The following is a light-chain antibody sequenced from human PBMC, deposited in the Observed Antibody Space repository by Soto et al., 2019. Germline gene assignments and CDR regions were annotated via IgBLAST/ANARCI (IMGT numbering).Light chain of an antibody. V-gene: IGKV3-11*01. CDR3: QQRASWPPT. Sequence: EIVLTQSPAILSLSPGERATLSCRASQSVSSYLAWYQQKPGQAPRLLIYEASNRATGIPARISGSGSGTDFTLPISSRDPEDFEVYYCQQRASWPPTFGGGTKVEIK. CDR2: EAS. J-gene: IGKJ4*01. CDR1: QSVSSY.